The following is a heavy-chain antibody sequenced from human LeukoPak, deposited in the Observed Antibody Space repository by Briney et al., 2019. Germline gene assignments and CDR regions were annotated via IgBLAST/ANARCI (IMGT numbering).Heavy chain of an antibody. CDR3: ARDKAAAFDY. Sequence: GRSLRLSCAASGYTFSSYAMHWVRQAPGNGLEWVAVISYDGSNKYYADSVKGRFTISRDNSKNTLYLQMNSLRAEDTAVYYCARDKAAAFDYWGQGTLVTVSS. CDR2: ISYDGSNK. V-gene: IGHV3-30-3*01. J-gene: IGHJ4*02. CDR1: GYTFSSYA. D-gene: IGHD2-2*01.